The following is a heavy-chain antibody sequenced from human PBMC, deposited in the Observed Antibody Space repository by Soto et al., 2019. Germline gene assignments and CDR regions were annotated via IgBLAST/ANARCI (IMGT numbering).Heavy chain of an antibody. Sequence: GGSLRLSCAASGLRFSNYAMGWVRQAPGKGLEWVSAIIGAGDDTFHADSVKGRLTISRDNSKNTLFLQMNSLRADDTALYYCVKGSATSRPYYFDYWGQGTLVTVSS. V-gene: IGHV3-23*01. CDR1: GLRFSNYA. CDR3: VKGSATSRPYYFDY. CDR2: IIGAGDDT. J-gene: IGHJ4*02.